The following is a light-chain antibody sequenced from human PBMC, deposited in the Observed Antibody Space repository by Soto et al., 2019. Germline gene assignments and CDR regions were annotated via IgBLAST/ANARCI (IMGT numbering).Light chain of an antibody. CDR2: EVS. Sequence: QSALTQPPSASGSPGQSVTISCTGTSSDVGGYNYVSWYQQHPAKAPKLMIYEVSKRPSGVPDRCSGSKSGNTASLTVSGRQAGDEADYFCTSYAGSNNYVVFGGGPQRTVL. V-gene: IGLV2-8*01. CDR3: TSYAGSNNYVV. J-gene: IGLJ2*01. CDR1: SSDVGGYNY.